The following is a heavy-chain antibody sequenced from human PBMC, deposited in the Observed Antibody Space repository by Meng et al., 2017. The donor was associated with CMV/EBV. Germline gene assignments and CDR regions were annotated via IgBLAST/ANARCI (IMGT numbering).Heavy chain of an antibody. CDR2: LSTTSAYI. CDR3: VRRSKSNWYFDL. J-gene: IGHJ2*01. V-gene: IGHV3-21*01. Sequence: ASEFTFSSHDMYWVRQAPGKGLDWVSSLSTTSAYIFYADSVKGRFTITRDNARNSLYLQMNSLRVEDTAVYYCVRRSKSNWYFDLWGRGTLVTVSS. CDR1: EFTFSSHD.